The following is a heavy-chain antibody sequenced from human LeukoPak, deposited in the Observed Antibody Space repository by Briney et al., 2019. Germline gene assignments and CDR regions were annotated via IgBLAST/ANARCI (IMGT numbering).Heavy chain of an antibody. CDR1: GYTFTSYY. D-gene: IGHD3-10*01. V-gene: IGHV1-46*01. CDR2: INPSGGST. J-gene: IGHJ5*02. CDR3: ARDYFSHGSGSLNWFDP. Sequence: ASVKVSCKASGYTFTSYYMHWVRQAPGQGLEWMGMINPSGGSTSYAQKFQGRVTMTRDTSTSTVYMELSSLRSEDTAVYYCARDYFSHGSGSLNWFDPWGQGTLVTVSS.